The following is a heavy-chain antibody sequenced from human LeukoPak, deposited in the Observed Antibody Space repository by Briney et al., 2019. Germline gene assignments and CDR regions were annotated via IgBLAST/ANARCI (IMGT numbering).Heavy chain of an antibody. CDR3: CIYRYNSDTSGYDY. CDR1: GCTFSKSW. Sequence: AGSLRLSCAASGCTFSKSWMSWVRQAAGKGLEGLGRINSKSGGGTTDSAAPVKGRFTISRDNSKNTVYLQMYSLDTEDTVVYYCCIYRYNSDTSGYDYWGQGTLVTVSS. V-gene: IGHV3-15*01. CDR2: INSKSGGGTT. J-gene: IGHJ4*02. D-gene: IGHD3-22*01.